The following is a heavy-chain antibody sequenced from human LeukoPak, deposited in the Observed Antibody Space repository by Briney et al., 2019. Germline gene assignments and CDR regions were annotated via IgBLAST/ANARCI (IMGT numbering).Heavy chain of an antibody. Sequence: ASVKVSCKASGYTFTSYGISWVRQAPGQGLEWMGWISAYNGNTNYAQELQGRVTMTTDTSTSTAYMELRSLRSDDTAVYYCAREPTIAAAGSPDYWGQGTLVTVSS. V-gene: IGHV1-18*01. D-gene: IGHD6-13*01. CDR1: GYTFTSYG. CDR3: AREPTIAAAGSPDY. J-gene: IGHJ4*02. CDR2: ISAYNGNT.